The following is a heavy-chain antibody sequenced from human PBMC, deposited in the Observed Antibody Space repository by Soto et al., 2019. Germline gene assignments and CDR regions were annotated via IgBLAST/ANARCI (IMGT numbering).Heavy chain of an antibody. CDR1: GYTFSAYG. J-gene: IGHJ4*02. D-gene: IGHD2-15*01. V-gene: IGHV1-18*01. CDR2: ISAHNGNT. Sequence: QVQLVQSGAEVKKPGASVKVSCKASGYTFSAYGINWVRQAPGQGLEWVAWISAHNGNTKYAQKLQGRVTMNTDTSTSTAYMELRSLRADDTAVYYCARADYCSGGSCYPGTTDYWGQGTLVTVSS. CDR3: ARADYCSGGSCYPGTTDY.